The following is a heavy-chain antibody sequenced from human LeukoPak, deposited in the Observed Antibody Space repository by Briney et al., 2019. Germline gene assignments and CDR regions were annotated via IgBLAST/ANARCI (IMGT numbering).Heavy chain of an antibody. V-gene: IGHV1-69*01. D-gene: IGHD1-1*01. CDR2: IIPIFGTA. CDR1: GGSFSSYA. CDR3: ARGTTGTTPVRYYYYGMDV. J-gene: IGHJ6*04. Sequence: SVKVSCKASGGSFSSYAISWVRQAPGEGLEWMGGIIPIFGTANYAQTFQGRVTITADESTSTAYMELSSLRSEDTAVYYCARGTTGTTPVRYYYYGMDVWGKGTTVTVSS.